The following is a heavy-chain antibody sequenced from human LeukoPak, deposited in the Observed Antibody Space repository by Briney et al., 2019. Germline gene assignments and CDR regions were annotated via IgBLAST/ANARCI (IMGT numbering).Heavy chain of an antibody. CDR2: FSGSGDNT. CDR3: AKGSYYYDSRGYHYYFDY. J-gene: IGHJ4*02. D-gene: IGHD3-22*01. V-gene: IGHV3-23*01. Sequence: GGSLRLSCAASGFTLRNYAMSWVHEAPGKGLEWVSGFSGSGDNTYDADAVKGRFTISRDNSKNTLYLQMSSLRAEDTAAYYCAKGSYYYDSRGYHYYFDYWGQGTLVTVSS. CDR1: GFTLRNYA.